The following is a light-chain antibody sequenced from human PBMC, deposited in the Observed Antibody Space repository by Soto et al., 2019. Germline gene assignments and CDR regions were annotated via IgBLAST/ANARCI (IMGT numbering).Light chain of an antibody. V-gene: IGKV3-20*01. CDR2: AAS. Sequence: EIVLTQSPGTLSLSPGDRATLSCRASQSVDSYYLAWYQQKPGQAPRLLIYAASSRATGIPDRFSGSGSGTDFTLTISRLEPEDFAVYYCQQYGSSSFTFGPGTKVDIK. CDR3: QQYGSSSFT. CDR1: QSVDSYY. J-gene: IGKJ3*01.